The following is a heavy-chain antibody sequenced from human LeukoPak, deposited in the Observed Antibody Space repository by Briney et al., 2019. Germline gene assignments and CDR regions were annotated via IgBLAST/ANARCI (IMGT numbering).Heavy chain of an antibody. V-gene: IGHV3-23*01. Sequence: GGSLRLSCAASGFTFTTYAMSWVRQAPGKGLEWVSGISNSGGSTYYADSVKGRFTISRDNSKNTLYLQMDSLRAEDTAVYYCAKYYYYDSSGYQQYYFDYWGLGTLVTVSS. CDR2: ISNSGGST. D-gene: IGHD3-22*01. CDR1: GFTFTTYA. CDR3: AKYYYYDSSGYQQYYFDY. J-gene: IGHJ4*02.